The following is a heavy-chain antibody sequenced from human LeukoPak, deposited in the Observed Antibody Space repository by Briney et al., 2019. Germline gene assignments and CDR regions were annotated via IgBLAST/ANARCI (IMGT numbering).Heavy chain of an antibody. CDR2: IRYDGSNK. CDR3: AWGYYGSGSYYNSPYYFDY. J-gene: IGHJ4*02. V-gene: IGHV3-30*02. Sequence: PGGSLRLSCAASGFTFSSYGMHWVRQAPGKGLEWVAFIRYDGSNKYYADSVKGRFTISRDNAKNSLYLQMNSLRAEDTAVYYCAWGYYGSGSYYNSPYYFDYWGQGTLVTVSS. CDR1: GFTFSSYG. D-gene: IGHD3-10*01.